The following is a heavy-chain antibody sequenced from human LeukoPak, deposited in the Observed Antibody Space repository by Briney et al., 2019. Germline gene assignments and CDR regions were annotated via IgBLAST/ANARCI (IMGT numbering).Heavy chain of an antibody. CDR3: AKEMKESDAFDI. Sequence: GGSLRLSCAASGFTFDDYAMHWVRQAPGKGLEWVSGISWNSGSIGYADSVKGRFTISRDNAKNPLYLQMNSLRAEDMALYYCAKEMKESDAFDIWGQGTMVTVSS. CDR2: ISWNSGSI. D-gene: IGHD3-10*01. J-gene: IGHJ3*02. CDR1: GFTFDDYA. V-gene: IGHV3-9*03.